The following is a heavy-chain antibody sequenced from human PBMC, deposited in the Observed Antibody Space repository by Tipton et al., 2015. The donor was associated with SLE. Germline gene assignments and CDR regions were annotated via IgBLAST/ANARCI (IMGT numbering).Heavy chain of an antibody. V-gene: IGHV4-59*01. CDR3: ARVPFYYYYYMDV. CDR2: IYYSGST. J-gene: IGHJ6*03. Sequence: TLSLTCSVSGDSISTNYWSWIRQPPGKGLEWIGYIYYSGSTNYNPSLKSRVTISVDTSKNQFSLKLSSVTAADTAVYYCARVPFYYYYYMDVWGKGTTVTVSS. CDR1: GDSISTNY.